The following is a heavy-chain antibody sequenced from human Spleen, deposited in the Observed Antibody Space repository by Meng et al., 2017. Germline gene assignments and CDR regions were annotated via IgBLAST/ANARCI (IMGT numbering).Heavy chain of an antibody. D-gene: IGHD2-21*02. J-gene: IGHJ3*02. Sequence: SETLSLTCAISGDSVSSNSAAWNWIRQSPSRGLEWLGRTYYRSKWYNDYAVSVKSRITINPDTSKNQFSLKLSSLTAADTAVYYCADQYCGGDCYTAYAFDIWGQGTMVTVSS. V-gene: IGHV6-1*01. CDR3: ADQYCGGDCYTAYAFDI. CDR2: TYYRSKWYN. CDR1: GDSVSSNSAA.